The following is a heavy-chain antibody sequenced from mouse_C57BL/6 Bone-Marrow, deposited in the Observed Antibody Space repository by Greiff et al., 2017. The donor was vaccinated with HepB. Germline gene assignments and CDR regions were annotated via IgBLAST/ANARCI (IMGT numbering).Heavy chain of an antibody. CDR3: AEGSSGYAGDWAMDY. V-gene: IGHV1-72*01. CDR1: GYTFTSYW. D-gene: IGHD3-2*02. J-gene: IGHJ4*01. CDR2: IDPNSGGT. Sequence: VQLQQSGAELARPGASVKLSCKASGYTFTSYWMHWVKQRPGRGLEWIGRIDPNSGGTKYNEKFKSKATLTVDKPSSTAYMQLSSLTSEDSAVYYCAEGSSGYAGDWAMDYWGQGTSVTVSS.